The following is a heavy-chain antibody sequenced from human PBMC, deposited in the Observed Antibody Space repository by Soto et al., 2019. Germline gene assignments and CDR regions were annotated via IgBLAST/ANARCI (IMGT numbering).Heavy chain of an antibody. D-gene: IGHD6-13*01. CDR1: GGSFSGYY. V-gene: IGHV4-34*01. CDR2: INHSGST. Sequence: SETLSLTCAVCGGSFSGYYWSWIRQPPGKGLEWIGEINHSGSTNYNPSLKSRVTISVDTSKNQFSLKLSSVTAADTAVYYCARHFSPYSSSWFDYWGQGTLVTVSS. J-gene: IGHJ4*02. CDR3: ARHFSPYSSSWFDY.